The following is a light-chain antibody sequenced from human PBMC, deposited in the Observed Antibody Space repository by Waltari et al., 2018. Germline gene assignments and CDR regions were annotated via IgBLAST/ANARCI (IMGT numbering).Light chain of an antibody. V-gene: IGKV3-15*01. CDR1: QNIASN. CDR3: QQYNNWPPYT. J-gene: IGKJ2*01. CDR2: DAS. Sequence: DTVMTQSPATLSVSPGERATLSCRASQNIASNLAWYQQKPGQAPRLLIYDASTRATGIPVRFSGSRSGTEFTLTISSLQSEDFAVYYCQQYNNWPPYTVGQGTKLEI.